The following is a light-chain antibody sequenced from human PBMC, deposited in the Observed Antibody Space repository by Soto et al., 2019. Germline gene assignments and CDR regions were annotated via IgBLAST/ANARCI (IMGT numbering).Light chain of an antibody. V-gene: IGKV1-5*01. CDR1: QSISSW. Sequence: IQMTQSPSTLSASVGDRVTITCRVSQSISSWLAWYQQKPGKAPKLLIYDASSLESGVPSRFSGSGSGTEFTLTISSLQPDDFATYYCQQYNSYPWTFGQGTKVDI. CDR2: DAS. J-gene: IGKJ1*01. CDR3: QQYNSYPWT.